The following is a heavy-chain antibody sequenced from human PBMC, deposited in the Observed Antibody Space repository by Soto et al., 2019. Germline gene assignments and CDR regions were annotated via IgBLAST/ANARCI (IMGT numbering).Heavy chain of an antibody. CDR2: IYYSGSA. Sequence: PSETLSLTCTVSGGSISTSVYYWGWIRQPPGRGLEWMANIYYSGSAYYNPSLKSRVSTSVDTSKNQFSLKLRSVTAADTAVYYCARQGSRAFDIWGQGTMVS. D-gene: IGHD2-15*01. CDR1: GGSISTSVYY. V-gene: IGHV4-39*01. J-gene: IGHJ3*02. CDR3: ARQGSRAFDI.